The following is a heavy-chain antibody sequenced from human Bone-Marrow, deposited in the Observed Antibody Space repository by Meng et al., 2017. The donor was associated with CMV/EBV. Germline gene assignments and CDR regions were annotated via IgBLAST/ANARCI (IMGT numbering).Heavy chain of an antibody. V-gene: IGHV4-31*02. CDR3: AGTQVVPAATVPGYFDY. CDR2: IYYSGST. J-gene: IGHJ4*02. D-gene: IGHD2-2*01. Sequence: SISSGGYYWSWIRQHPGKGLEWIGYIYYSGSTYYTPSLKSRVTISVDTSKNQFSLKLSSVTAADTAVYYCAGTQVVPAATVPGYFDYWGQGTLVTVSS. CDR1: SISSGGYY.